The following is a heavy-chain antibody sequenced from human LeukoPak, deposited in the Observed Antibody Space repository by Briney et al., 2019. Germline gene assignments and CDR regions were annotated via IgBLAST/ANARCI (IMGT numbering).Heavy chain of an antibody. CDR2: IYYSGST. J-gene: IGHJ4*02. CDR1: GGSISSSSYY. CDR3: ARTSSGWFKYSGY. Sequence: SETLSLTCTVSGGSISSSSYYWGWIRQPPGKGLEWIGSIYYSGSTYYNPSLKSRVTISVDTSKNQFSLKLSSVTAADTAVYYCARTSSGWFKYSGYWGQAALVTVSS. V-gene: IGHV4-39*01. D-gene: IGHD6-19*01.